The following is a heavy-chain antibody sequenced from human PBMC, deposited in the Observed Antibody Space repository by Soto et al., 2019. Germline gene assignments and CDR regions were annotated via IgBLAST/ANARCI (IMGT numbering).Heavy chain of an antibody. CDR2: IIPLFGMA. D-gene: IGHD3-10*01. CDR3: AASGSDVLGYDYKDCEGLDI. CDR1: GGTFSQFA. J-gene: IGHJ3*02. V-gene: IGHV1-69*12. Sequence: QVQLVQSGAEVKKPGSSVKVSCKASGGTFSQFAVSWVRQAPGQGLEWMGGIIPLFGMAKYAPKFEDRVPNIADASTDTESMDLSGLRSADTAVYYSAASGSDVLGYDYKDCEGLDIWGQGTLVTVSS.